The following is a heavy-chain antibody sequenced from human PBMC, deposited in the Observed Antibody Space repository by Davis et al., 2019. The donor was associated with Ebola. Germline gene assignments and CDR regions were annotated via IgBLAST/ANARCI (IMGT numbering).Heavy chain of an antibody. CDR3: ARSPYSSSSGFDY. Sequence: PSETLSLTCAVYGGSFSGYYWSWIRQHPGKGLEWIGYIYYSRSTYYNPSLKSRVTISVDTSKNQFSLKLSSVTAADTAVYYCARSPYSSSSGFDYWGQGTLVTVSS. V-gene: IGHV4-31*11. D-gene: IGHD6-6*01. CDR1: GGSFSGYY. CDR2: IYYSRST. J-gene: IGHJ4*02.